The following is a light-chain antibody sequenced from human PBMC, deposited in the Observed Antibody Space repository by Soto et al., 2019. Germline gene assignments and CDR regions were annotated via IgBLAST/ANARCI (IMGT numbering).Light chain of an antibody. V-gene: IGKV1-39*01. CDR2: AAS. J-gene: IGKJ1*01. CDR1: QNINNY. Sequence: DIQMTQSPSSLSASVGDRVTITCRASQNINNYLNWYQQKPGKAPKVLISAASTLQSGVPSRFSGSGSGTDFTLTISSLQPEDFATYHCQQSYSVPQTFGQGTKVEIK. CDR3: QQSYSVPQT.